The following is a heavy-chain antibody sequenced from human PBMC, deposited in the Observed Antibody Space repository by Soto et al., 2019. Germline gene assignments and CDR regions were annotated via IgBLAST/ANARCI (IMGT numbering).Heavy chain of an antibody. CDR2: IYPGDSDT. J-gene: IGHJ4*02. CDR3: ARRAYYYDSSGYYQLYYFDY. CDR1: GYSFTSYW. V-gene: IGHV5-51*01. D-gene: IGHD3-22*01. Sequence: PGDSLKLSCKGSGYSFTSYWIGWVRQMPGKGLEWMGIIYPGDSDTRYSPSFQGQVTISADKSISTAYLQWSSLKASDTAMYYCARRAYYYDSSGYYQLYYFDYWGQGTLVTVSS.